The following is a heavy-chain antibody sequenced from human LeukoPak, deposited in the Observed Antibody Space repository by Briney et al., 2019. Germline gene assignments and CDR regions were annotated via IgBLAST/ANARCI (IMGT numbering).Heavy chain of an antibody. V-gene: IGHV3-30*03. CDR1: GFTFSSYG. CDR3: ARSTVTNHAFDI. D-gene: IGHD4-17*01. CDR2: ISYDGSNK. Sequence: GGSLRLSCAASGFTFSSYGMHWVRQAPGKGLEWVAVISYDGSNKYYADSVKGRFTISRDNAKNSLYLQMNSLRAEDTAVYYCARSTVTNHAFDIWGQGTMVTVSS. J-gene: IGHJ3*02.